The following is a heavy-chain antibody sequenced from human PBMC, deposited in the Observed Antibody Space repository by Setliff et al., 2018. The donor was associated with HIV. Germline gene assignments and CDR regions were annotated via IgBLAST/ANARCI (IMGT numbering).Heavy chain of an antibody. V-gene: IGHV4-39*01. J-gene: IGHJ6*02. CDR3: ARHSGGSFYNFWSGDYYYYGMDV. Sequence: SETLSLTCIVSGGPISSTNYYWGWIRQPPGKGLEWIGSIYYSGSTYYNPSLKSRVTISVDTSKNQFSLKLSSVTAADTAVYYCARHSGGSFYNFWSGDYYYYGMDVWGQGTTVTVSS. CDR1: GGPISSTNYY. D-gene: IGHD3-3*01. CDR2: IYYSGST.